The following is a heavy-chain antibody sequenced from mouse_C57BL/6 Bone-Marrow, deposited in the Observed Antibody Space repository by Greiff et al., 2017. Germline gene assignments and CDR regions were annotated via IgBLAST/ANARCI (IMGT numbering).Heavy chain of an antibody. CDR1: GYSITSGYD. J-gene: IGHJ3*01. V-gene: IGHV3-1*01. D-gene: IGHD1-1*01. CDR3: ARDDGSSYTAWFAY. CDR2: ISYSGST. Sequence: EVQLQESGPGMVKPSQSLSLTCTVTGYSITSGYDWHWIRHFPGNKLEWMGYISYSGSTNYNPSLKSRISITHDTSTNHFFLKLNSVTTEDTATYYWARDDGSSYTAWFAYWGQGTLVTVSA.